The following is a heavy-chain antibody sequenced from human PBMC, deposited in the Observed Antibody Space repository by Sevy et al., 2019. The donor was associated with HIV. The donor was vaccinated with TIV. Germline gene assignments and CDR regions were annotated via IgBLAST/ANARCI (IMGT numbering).Heavy chain of an antibody. CDR2: IKQDGSEK. CDR1: GFTFSSYW. CDR3: AGEMGGASSWYFHYYYYGMDV. J-gene: IGHJ6*02. D-gene: IGHD6-13*01. Sequence: GGSLRLSCAASGFTFSSYWMSWVRQAPGKGLEWVANIKQDGSEKYYVDSVKGRFTISRDNAKNSLYLQMNSLRAEDTAVYYWAGEMGGASSWYFHYYYYGMDVWGQGTTVTVYS. V-gene: IGHV3-7*01.